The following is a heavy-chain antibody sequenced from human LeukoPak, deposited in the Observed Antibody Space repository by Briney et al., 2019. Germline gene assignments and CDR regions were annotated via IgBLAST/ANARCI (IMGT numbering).Heavy chain of an antibody. J-gene: IGHJ4*02. CDR1: GYTFTGYY. CDR2: INPNSGGT. Sequence: ASVKVSCKAYGYTFTGYYMHWVRQAPGQGLEWMGWINPNSGGTNYAQKFQGWVTMTRDTSISTAYMELSRLRSDDTAVYYCARGSQVARYYFDYWGQGTLVTVSS. D-gene: IGHD5-12*01. CDR3: ARGSQVARYYFDY. V-gene: IGHV1-2*04.